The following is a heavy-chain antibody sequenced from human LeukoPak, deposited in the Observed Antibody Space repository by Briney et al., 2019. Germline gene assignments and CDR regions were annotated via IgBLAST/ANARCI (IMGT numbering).Heavy chain of an antibody. CDR3: ARVSSSSWYGTVDY. Sequence: ASVKVSCKASGYTFTSYGIGWVRQAPGQGLEWMGWISAYNGNTNYAQKLQGRVTMTTDTSTSTAYMELRSLKSDDTAVYYCARVSSSSWYGTVDYWGQGTLVTVSS. CDR1: GYTFTSYG. D-gene: IGHD6-13*01. CDR2: ISAYNGNT. J-gene: IGHJ4*02. V-gene: IGHV1-18*01.